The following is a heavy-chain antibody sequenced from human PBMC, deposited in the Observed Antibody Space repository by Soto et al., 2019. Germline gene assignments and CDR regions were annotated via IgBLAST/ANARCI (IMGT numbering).Heavy chain of an antibody. CDR3: ARERYQVISDGMDV. CDR2: INPETGGT. Sequence: SAKVSYKASAYTLTGYYVHWVREAPGQGLEWMGWINPETGGTSYAQKFQGRVTLSRDTSINTAYLELSRLRFDDAAVYFCARERYQVISDGMDVWGQGTKVTVYS. D-gene: IGHD2-2*01. J-gene: IGHJ6*02. CDR1: AYTLTGYY. V-gene: IGHV1-2*02.